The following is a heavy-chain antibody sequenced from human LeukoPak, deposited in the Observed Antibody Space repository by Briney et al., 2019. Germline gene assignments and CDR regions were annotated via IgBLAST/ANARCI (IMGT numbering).Heavy chain of an antibody. CDR2: LYSGGGT. V-gene: IGHV3-66*01. Sequence: PGGSLRLSCAASGFIVSSNYMSWVRQAPGKGLEWVSILYSGGGTFYADSVKGRFTISRDNSKNTLYLQVNSLRAEDTAVYYCAKVLTPYCSGGSCPTYYFDYWGQGTLVTVSS. CDR3: AKVLTPYCSGGSCPTYYFDY. CDR1: GFIVSSNY. D-gene: IGHD2-15*01. J-gene: IGHJ4*02.